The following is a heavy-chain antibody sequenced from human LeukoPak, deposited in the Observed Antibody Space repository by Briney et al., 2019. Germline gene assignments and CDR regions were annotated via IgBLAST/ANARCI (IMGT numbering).Heavy chain of an antibody. CDR3: AREEDNYDSSGYFDY. CDR2: INTNTGNP. Sequence: ASVKVSCKASGYTLTSYAMNWVRQAPGQGLEWMGWINTNTGNPTYAQGFTGRFVFSLDTSVSTAYLQISSLKAEDTGVYYCAREEDNYDSSGYFDYWGQGTLVTVSS. J-gene: IGHJ4*02. V-gene: IGHV7-4-1*02. CDR1: GYTLTSYA. D-gene: IGHD3-22*01.